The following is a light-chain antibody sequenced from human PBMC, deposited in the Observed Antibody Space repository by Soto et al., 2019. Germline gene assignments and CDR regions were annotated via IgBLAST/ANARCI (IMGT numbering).Light chain of an antibody. Sequence: QSALTQPASVSGSPGQSITISCTGTSSDVGGYNYVSWYQQHPGKAPKLMIYEVSNRPSGVSNRFSGSKSGNTASLTISGLQAGVGADYYGSSYSASSTLVFGGGTKVPVL. CDR1: SSDVGGYNY. V-gene: IGLV2-14*01. CDR2: EVS. CDR3: SSYSASSTLV. J-gene: IGLJ2*01.